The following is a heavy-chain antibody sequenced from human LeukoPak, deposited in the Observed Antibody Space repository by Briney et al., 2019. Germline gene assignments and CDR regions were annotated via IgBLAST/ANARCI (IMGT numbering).Heavy chain of an antibody. Sequence: SETLSLTCTVSGGSISSSSYYWGWIRQPPGKVLEWIGSIYYSGSTYYNPSLKSRVTISVDTSKNQFSLKLSSVTAADTAVYYCARRFRGPDYWGQGTLVTVSS. J-gene: IGHJ4*02. D-gene: IGHD3-10*01. V-gene: IGHV4-39*01. CDR3: ARRFRGPDY. CDR1: GGSISSSSYY. CDR2: IYYSGST.